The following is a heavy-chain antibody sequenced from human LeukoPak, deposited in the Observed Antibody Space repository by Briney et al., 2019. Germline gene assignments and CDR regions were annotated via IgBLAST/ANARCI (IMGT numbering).Heavy chain of an antibody. Sequence: GGSLRLSCAASGFTFSSYGMHWVRQAPGKGLEWVAVIWYDGSSKYYADSVKGRFTISRDNSKNTLYLQMNSLRAEDTAVYYCARDRFGGYCSGGSCYYLDYWGQGTLVTVSS. J-gene: IGHJ4*02. CDR3: ARDRFGGYCSGGSCYYLDY. CDR2: IWYDGSSK. CDR1: GFTFSSYG. D-gene: IGHD2-15*01. V-gene: IGHV3-33*01.